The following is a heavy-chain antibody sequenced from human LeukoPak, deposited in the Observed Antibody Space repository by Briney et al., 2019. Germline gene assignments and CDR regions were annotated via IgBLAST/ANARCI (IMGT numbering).Heavy chain of an antibody. D-gene: IGHD3-9*01. V-gene: IGHV3-48*03. Sequence: GGSLRLSCEASGFSFSSYEMNWVRQAPGKGLEWVSYISSSGSVMYYADSVKGRFTISRDNAKNSLCLQMNSLRAEDTAVYYCARLTSHYDILTGYYDRYGMDVWGQGTTVTVS. CDR2: ISSSGSVM. J-gene: IGHJ6*02. CDR1: GFSFSSYE. CDR3: ARLTSHYDILTGYYDRYGMDV.